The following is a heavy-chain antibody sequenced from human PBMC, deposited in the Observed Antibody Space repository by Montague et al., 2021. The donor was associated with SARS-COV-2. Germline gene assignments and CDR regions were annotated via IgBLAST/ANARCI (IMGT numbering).Heavy chain of an antibody. CDR2: VYYSGST. J-gene: IGHJ2*01. CDR1: GGSIGSHY. CDR3: ARDSPNSSGYHVYFDL. D-gene: IGHD3-22*01. V-gene: IGHV4-59*11. Sequence: SETLSLTCTVSGGSIGSHYWSWIRQPPGKGLEWTGYVYYSGSTNYNPSLKSRVTISVDTSKSRFSLKLKSVTSADTAVYYCARDSPNSSGYHVYFDLWGRGTLVTVSS.